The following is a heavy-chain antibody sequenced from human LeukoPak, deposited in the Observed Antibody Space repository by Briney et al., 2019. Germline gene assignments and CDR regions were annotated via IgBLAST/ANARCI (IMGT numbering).Heavy chain of an antibody. CDR2: IIPIFGTA. D-gene: IGHD3-22*01. CDR3: ARETTYYYDSSGYFFDY. J-gene: IGHJ4*02. Sequence: SVKVSCKASGGTFSSYAISWVRQAPGQGLEWMGGIIPIFGTANYAQKFQGRVTITADESTSTAYMELSSLRSEDTAVYYCARETTYYYDSSGYFFDYWGQGTLVTVSS. V-gene: IGHV1-69*13. CDR1: GGTFSSYA.